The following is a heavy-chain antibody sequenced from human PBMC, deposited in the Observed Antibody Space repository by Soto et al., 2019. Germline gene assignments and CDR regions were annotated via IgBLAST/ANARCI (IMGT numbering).Heavy chain of an antibody. J-gene: IGHJ6*02. V-gene: IGHV1-18*01. CDR1: GYTFTSYG. CDR3: ARGSIPHGNYYYYYGMDV. Sequence: ASVKVSCKASGYTFTSYGISWVRQAPGQGLEWMGWISAYNGNTNYAQKLQGRVTMTTDTSTSTAYMELRSLRSDDTAVYYCARGSIPHGNYYYYYGMDVWGQGTTVTVSS. D-gene: IGHD2-21*01. CDR2: ISAYNGNT.